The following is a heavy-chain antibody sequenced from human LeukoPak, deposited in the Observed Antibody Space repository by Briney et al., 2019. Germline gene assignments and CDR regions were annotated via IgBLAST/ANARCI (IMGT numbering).Heavy chain of an antibody. CDR1: GFTFTIYW. V-gene: IGHV3-7*03. J-gene: IGHJ4*02. CDR2: IKLDGSEK. Sequence: GGSLRLSCAASGFTFTIYWMSWVRQAPGKGLEWVANIKLDGSEKNYVDSVKGRFTISRDNTKNSLYLQMNSLRAEDTAVFYCARDQYDTWSRRGNFDSWGQGTLVIVSS. D-gene: IGHD3/OR15-3a*01. CDR3: ARDQYDTWSRRGNFDS.